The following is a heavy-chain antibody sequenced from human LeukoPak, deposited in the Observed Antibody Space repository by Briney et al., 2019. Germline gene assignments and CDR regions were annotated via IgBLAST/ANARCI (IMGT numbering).Heavy chain of an antibody. D-gene: IGHD6-13*01. J-gene: IGHJ6*03. Sequence: GGSLRLSCGAWGFTFRDYYESGMREARGEGVVGVSYFSSRGSTIYYADPVKGRYPLSRDNAKDSLYLQMNTLRAEDTAVYSCARVKYSSSWYAPGGYYYYMDVWGKGTTVTVSS. V-gene: IGHV3-11*01. CDR3: ARVKYSSSWYAPGGYYYYMDV. CDR2: FSSRGSTI. CDR1: GFTFRDYY.